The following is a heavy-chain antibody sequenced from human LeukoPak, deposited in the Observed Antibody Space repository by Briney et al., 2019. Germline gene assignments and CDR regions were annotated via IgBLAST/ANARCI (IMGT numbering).Heavy chain of an antibody. Sequence: KPSETLSLTCTVSAGSIRSYHWSWIRQPPGKGLEWIGYIYYSGSTNYNPSLKSRVTISVDTSKNQFSLKLSSVTAADTAVYYCASSQIGVRGVILFDYWGQGTLVTVSS. D-gene: IGHD3-10*01. CDR1: AGSIRSYH. CDR3: ASSQIGVRGVILFDY. CDR2: IYYSGST. V-gene: IGHV4-59*01. J-gene: IGHJ4*02.